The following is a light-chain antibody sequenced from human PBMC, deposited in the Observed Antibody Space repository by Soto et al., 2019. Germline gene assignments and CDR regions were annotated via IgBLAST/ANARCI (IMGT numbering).Light chain of an antibody. CDR3: SSPTIYRTRV. Sequence: QSVLTQPASVSGSPGQSIAISCTGTSGDIGGYNYVSWYQQHPGKAPKLIIHDVSNRPSGVSDRFSGSKSGNTASLAISGLQAGDEADYYCSSPTIYRTRVFGTGTEVTVL. CDR1: SGDIGGYNY. J-gene: IGLJ1*01. CDR2: DVS. V-gene: IGLV2-14*01.